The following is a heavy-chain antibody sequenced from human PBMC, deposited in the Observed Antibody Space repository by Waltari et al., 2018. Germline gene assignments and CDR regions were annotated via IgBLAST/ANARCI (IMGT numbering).Heavy chain of an antibody. CDR1: GGSISSSSYY. CDR2: IYYSGST. D-gene: IGHD6-13*01. CDR3: ARDSLIAAAGGWFDP. Sequence: QLQLQESGPGLVKPSETLSLTCTVSGGSISSSSYYWGWIRKPPGKGLEWIGSIYYSGSTYYNPSLKSRVTISVDTSKNQFSLKLSSVTAADTAVYYCARDSLIAAAGGWFDPWGQGTLVTVSS. V-gene: IGHV4-39*07. J-gene: IGHJ5*02.